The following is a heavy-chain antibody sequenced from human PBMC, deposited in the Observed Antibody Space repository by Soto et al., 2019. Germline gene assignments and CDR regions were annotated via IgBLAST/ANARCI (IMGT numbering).Heavy chain of an antibody. V-gene: IGHV1-3*04. CDR3: AKDREGADWLGGN. Sequence: VKRYWKTAGYSNSIYPRHWVRYAPGQRLEWMGWINTGNDNTKYSQKFQGRVTITRDTSARTAYMELNSLRVEDTAVYYCAKDREGADWLGGNWGQGTLVTVSS. CDR2: INTGNDNT. D-gene: IGHD3-9*01. J-gene: IGHJ4*02. CDR1: GYSNSIYP.